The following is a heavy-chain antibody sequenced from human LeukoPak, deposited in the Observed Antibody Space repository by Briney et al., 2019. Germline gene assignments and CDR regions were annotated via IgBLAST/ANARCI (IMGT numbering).Heavy chain of an antibody. D-gene: IGHD3-9*01. J-gene: IGHJ2*01. V-gene: IGHV3-30*04. CDR3: ARDPAGYSFDL. CDR1: GFSFSSFA. CDR2: ITYDGGNE. Sequence: GGSLRLSCAASGFSFSSFAMHWVRQAPGNGLEWVAVITYDGGNENYADSVKGRFTISRDNSKNTLYMQMNSLRVEDTAVYYCARDPAGYSFDLWGRGTLVTVSS.